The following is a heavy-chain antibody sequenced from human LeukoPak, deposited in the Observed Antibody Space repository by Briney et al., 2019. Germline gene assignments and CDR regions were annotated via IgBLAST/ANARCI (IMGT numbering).Heavy chain of an antibody. V-gene: IGHV4-59*01. Sequence: SETLSLTSTVSGGSISSYYWSWIRQPPGKGLEWIGYIYYSGSTNYSPSLKSRLTISVDTSKNQFSLKLSSVTAADTAVYYCARTYGSSGLGYFDLWGRGTLVTVSS. CDR1: GGSISSYY. D-gene: IGHD6-13*01. CDR2: IYYSGST. CDR3: ARTYGSSGLGYFDL. J-gene: IGHJ2*01.